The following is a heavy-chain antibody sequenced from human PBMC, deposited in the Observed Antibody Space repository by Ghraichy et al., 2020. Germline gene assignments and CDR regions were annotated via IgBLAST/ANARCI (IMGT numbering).Heavy chain of an antibody. CDR2: IDYSGST. CDR3: ARAGSGYSFNV. D-gene: IGHD3-22*01. V-gene: IGHV4-59*01. Sequence: SETLSLTCTVSGDSIRTYYWSWIRQPPGKGLEWIGYIDYSGSTNYNSSLESRVTISIDTSKHQFSLQLTSVTAADTAVYYCARAGSGYSFNVWGQGTMVTVSS. J-gene: IGHJ3*01. CDR1: GDSIRTYY.